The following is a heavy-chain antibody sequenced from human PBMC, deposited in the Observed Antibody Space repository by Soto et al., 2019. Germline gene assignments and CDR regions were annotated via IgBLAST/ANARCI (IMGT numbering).Heavy chain of an antibody. Sequence: GASVKVSCKASEYTFTSYTMHWVRQAPGQRLEWMGWINGGNGNTKYSQKFQGRVTITRDTSASTAYMELSSPRFEDTAFYYCARGREYSFGYNYFDAWGPGTLVTVSS. CDR3: ARGREYSFGYNYFDA. J-gene: IGHJ5*02. D-gene: IGHD5-18*01. CDR1: EYTFTSYT. CDR2: INGGNGNT. V-gene: IGHV1-3*01.